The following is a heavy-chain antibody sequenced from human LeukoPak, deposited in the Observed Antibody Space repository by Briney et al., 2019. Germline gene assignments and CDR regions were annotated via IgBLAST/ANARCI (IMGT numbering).Heavy chain of an antibody. J-gene: IGHJ6*02. CDR3: ARIVATIMRYYYYGMDV. CDR2: INHSGST. CDR1: GGSFSGYY. V-gene: IGHV4-34*01. Sequence: SETLSLTCAVYGGSFSGYYWSWIRQPPGKGLEWIGEINHSGSTNYNPSLKSRVTISVDTSKNQFSLRLSSVTAADTTVYYCARIVATIMRYYYYGMDVWGQGTTVTVSS. D-gene: IGHD5-12*01.